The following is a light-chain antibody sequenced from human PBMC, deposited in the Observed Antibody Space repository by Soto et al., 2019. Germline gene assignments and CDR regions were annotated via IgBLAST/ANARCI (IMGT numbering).Light chain of an antibody. CDR3: QQYGRSPWT. J-gene: IGKJ1*01. V-gene: IGKV3-20*01. CDR1: QCVSSSY. CDR2: GAS. Sequence: EIVLTQSPGTLSLSPGDRATLSCRASQCVSSSYLAWYQQKPGQAPGLLIYGASSRATGIPDRFSGSGSGTDFTLTISRLEPEDFAVYYCQQYGRSPWTFGQGTKVEVK.